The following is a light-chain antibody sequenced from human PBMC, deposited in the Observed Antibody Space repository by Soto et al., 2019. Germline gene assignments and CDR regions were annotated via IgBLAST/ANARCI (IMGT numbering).Light chain of an antibody. CDR1: SSNIGNNY. CDR3: ATWDSSLSAVV. J-gene: IGLJ2*01. CDR2: ENN. V-gene: IGLV1-51*02. Sequence: QSVLTLPPSVSAAPGQKVTISCSGSSSNIGNNYVSWYQQLPGTAPKLLIYENNKRPSEIPDRFSGSKSGTSATLGITGLQTGDEADYYCATWDSSLSAVVFGGGTKLTVL.